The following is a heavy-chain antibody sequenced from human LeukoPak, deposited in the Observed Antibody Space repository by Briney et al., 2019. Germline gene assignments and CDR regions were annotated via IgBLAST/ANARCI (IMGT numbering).Heavy chain of an antibody. D-gene: IGHD1-26*01. Sequence: GGSLRLSCAASGFTFNNAWMSWVRQAPGKGLEWVGRIKSKTDGGTTDYAAPVKGRFTISRDDSKNTLYLQMNSLKIEDAAVYYCTRIIKSGSFDYWGQGVLVTVSS. CDR2: IKSKTDGGTT. CDR3: TRIIKSGSFDY. V-gene: IGHV3-15*01. CDR1: GFTFNNAW. J-gene: IGHJ4*02.